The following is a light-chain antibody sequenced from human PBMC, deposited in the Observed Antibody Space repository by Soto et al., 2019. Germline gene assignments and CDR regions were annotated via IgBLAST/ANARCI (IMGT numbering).Light chain of an antibody. J-gene: IGLJ2*01. Sequence: QLVLTQPPEVSGAPGQRVTISCTGSSSNIGAGYDVHWYQQLPGTAPKILIYGNSNRPSGVPDRFSGSKSGTSASLAITGLQAKDEADYYCQSYDSSLSVVFGGVTKLTVL. CDR2: GNS. CDR3: QSYDSSLSVV. CDR1: SSNIGAGYD. V-gene: IGLV1-40*01.